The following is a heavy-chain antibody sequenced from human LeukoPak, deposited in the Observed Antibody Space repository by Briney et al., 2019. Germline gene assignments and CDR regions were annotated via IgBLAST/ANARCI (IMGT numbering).Heavy chain of an antibody. CDR2: INPNSGGT. D-gene: IGHD5/OR15-5a*01. CDR3: ARVDLRMGPFDY. CDR1: GYTFTGYY. V-gene: IGHV1-2*02. Sequence: GASVKVSCKASGYTFTGYYMHWMRQAPGQGLEWMGWINPNSGGTNYAQKFQGRVTMTRDTSISTAYMELSRLRSDDTAVYYCARVDLRMGPFDYWGQGTLVTVSS. J-gene: IGHJ4*02.